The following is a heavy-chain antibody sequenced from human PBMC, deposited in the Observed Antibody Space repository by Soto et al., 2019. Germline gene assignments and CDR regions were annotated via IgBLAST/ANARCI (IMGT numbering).Heavy chain of an antibody. Sequence: GGSLRLSCKASGFMFNNSAMTWVRQAPGQGLQWVASVSDNGGSRGGTYYVDSVKGRFTISRDNSKNTLYLQLDSLTGADTAVYYCARAKAVVIAALDIWGQGTMVTVSS. CDR3: ARAKAVVIAALDI. J-gene: IGHJ3*02. D-gene: IGHD2-21*01. V-gene: IGHV3-23*01. CDR1: GFMFNNSA. CDR2: VSDNGGSRGGT.